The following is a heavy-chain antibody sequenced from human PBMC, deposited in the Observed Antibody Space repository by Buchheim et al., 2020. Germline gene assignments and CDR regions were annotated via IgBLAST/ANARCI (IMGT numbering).Heavy chain of an antibody. CDR2: TSNKANSYTT. D-gene: IGHD2-15*01. J-gene: IGHJ6*02. CDR1: GFTFSDHY. Sequence: EVQLVESGGGLVQPGGSLRLSCAASGFTFSDHYMDWVRQAPGKRLEWVGRTSNKANSYTTAYSASVKGRFTISRDDSKNSMYLQMNRLKTEDTAVYYCARDMCSGGSCYSRGLYYYGMDVWGQGTT. V-gene: IGHV3-72*01. CDR3: ARDMCSGGSCYSRGLYYYGMDV.